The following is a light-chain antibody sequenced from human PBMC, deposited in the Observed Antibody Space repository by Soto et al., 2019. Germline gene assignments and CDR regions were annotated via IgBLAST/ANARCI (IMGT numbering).Light chain of an antibody. Sequence: DIQMTQSPSSLSASEGDRVIITCRASQPISTYLNWFQQKPGKAPKLLIYKASTLKSGVPSRFSGSGSGTEFTLTISSLQPDDFATYYCQHYNSYSEAFGQGTKVDNK. CDR2: KAS. J-gene: IGKJ1*01. CDR3: QHYNSYSEA. CDR1: QPISTY. V-gene: IGKV1-5*03.